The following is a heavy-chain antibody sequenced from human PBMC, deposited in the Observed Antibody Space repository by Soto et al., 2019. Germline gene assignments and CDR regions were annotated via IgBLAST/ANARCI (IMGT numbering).Heavy chain of an antibody. D-gene: IGHD3-10*01. CDR1: GYTLTELS. CDR3: SRLTTMVREINDDPFDF. V-gene: IGHV1-46*03. Sequence: ASVKVSCKVSGYTLTELSMHWVRQAPGQGLEWMGIINPSGGSTSYAQKFQGRVTMTRDTSTSTVYMELSSLRSDDTAVYFCSRLTTMVREINDDPFDFWGQGTLVTVSS. CDR2: INPSGGST. J-gene: IGHJ4*03.